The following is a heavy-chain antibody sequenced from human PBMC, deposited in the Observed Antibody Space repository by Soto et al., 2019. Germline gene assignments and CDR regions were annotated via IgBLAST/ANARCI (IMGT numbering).Heavy chain of an antibody. CDR3: SKLMYHYDSSGYLDY. D-gene: IGHD3-22*01. CDR1: GFNFSRYG. J-gene: IGHJ4*02. V-gene: IGHV3-30*18. CDR2: ISYDGSNK. Sequence: PGGALLLACSYSGFNFSRYGMQFFRHAPGRGRGWGAVISYDGSNKYYADSVKGRFTISRDNSKNTLYLQMNSLRAEDTAVYYCSKLMYHYDSSGYLDYWGQGILVTVSS.